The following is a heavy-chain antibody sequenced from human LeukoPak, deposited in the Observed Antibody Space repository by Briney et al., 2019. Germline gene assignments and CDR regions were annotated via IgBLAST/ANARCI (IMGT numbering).Heavy chain of an antibody. J-gene: IGHJ4*02. D-gene: IGHD3-22*01. CDR1: GFTFSDYY. Sequence: GGSLRLSCAASGFTFSDYYMTWIRQAPGKGLEWVSYIGRSGSTIYYADSVRGRFTISRDDAKNSLYLQMNSLRADDTAVYYCAKVAGSSGYYPEYWGQGTLVTVSS. CDR2: IGRSGSTI. V-gene: IGHV3-11*01. CDR3: AKVAGSSGYYPEY.